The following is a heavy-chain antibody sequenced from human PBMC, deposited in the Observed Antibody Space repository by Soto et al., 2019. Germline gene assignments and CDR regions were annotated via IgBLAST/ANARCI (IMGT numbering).Heavy chain of an antibody. V-gene: IGHV3-21*01. J-gene: IGHJ2*01. CDR1: GFTFSSYS. Sequence: GGSLRLSCAASGFTFSSYSMNWVRQAPGKGLEWVSSISSSSSYIYYADSVKGRFTISRDNAKNSLYLQMNSLRAEDTAVYYCAGHHIQYQLPQYWYFDLWGRGTLVTVSS. D-gene: IGHD2-2*01. CDR3: AGHHIQYQLPQYWYFDL. CDR2: ISSSSSYI.